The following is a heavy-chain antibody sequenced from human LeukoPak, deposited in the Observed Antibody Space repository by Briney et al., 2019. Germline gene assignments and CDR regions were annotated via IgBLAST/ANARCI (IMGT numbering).Heavy chain of an antibody. D-gene: IGHD4-17*01. CDR1: GFTFTSYS. CDR3: ARDYYGDYYFDY. Sequence: GGSLRISCAASGFTFTSYSMNWVRQAPGKGLEWVSPISSSSSHIYYADSVKGRFTISRDNAKNSLYLQMNSLRAEDTAVYYCARDYYGDYYFDYWGQGTLVTVSS. CDR2: ISSSSSHI. V-gene: IGHV3-21*01. J-gene: IGHJ4*02.